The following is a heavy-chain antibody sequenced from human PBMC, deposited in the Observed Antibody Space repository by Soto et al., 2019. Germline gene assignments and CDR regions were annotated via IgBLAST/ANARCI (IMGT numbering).Heavy chain of an antibody. CDR1: GGSISSGGYS. CDR3: ARGRGWNYYYGMDV. J-gene: IGHJ6*02. Sequence: SETLSLTCAVSGGSISSGGYSWSWIRQPPGKGLEWIGYIYHSGSTYYNPSLKSRVTISVDRSKNQFSLKLSSVTAADTAVYYCARGRGWNYYYGMDVWGQGTRVTVSS. V-gene: IGHV4-30-2*01. CDR2: IYHSGST. D-gene: IGHD3-10*01.